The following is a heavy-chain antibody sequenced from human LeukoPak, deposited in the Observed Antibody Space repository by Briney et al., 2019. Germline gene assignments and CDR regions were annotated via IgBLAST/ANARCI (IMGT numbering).Heavy chain of an antibody. V-gene: IGHV4-59*01. CDR3: ARVVRGVRGGFDY. CDR1: GGSISSYY. J-gene: IGHJ4*02. CDR2: IYYSGST. Sequence: SEILSLTCTVSGGSISSYYWSWIRQPPGKGLEWIGYIYYSGSTNYNPSLKSRVTISVDTSKNQFSLKLSSVTAADTAVYYCARVVRGVRGGFDYWGQGTLVTVSS. D-gene: IGHD3-10*01.